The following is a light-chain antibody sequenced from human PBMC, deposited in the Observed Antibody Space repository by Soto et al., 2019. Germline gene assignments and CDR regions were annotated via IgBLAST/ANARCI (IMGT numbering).Light chain of an antibody. CDR3: AQGLATPFT. V-gene: IGKV2-28*01. CDR2: LGS. J-gene: IGKJ4*01. CDR1: RNLLHSNGYYY. Sequence: EIVLTQSPLSLPVTPGEPASISCRSSRNLLHSNGYYYLDWYLQKPGQSPQLLIYLGSNRASGVPDRFSGSGSGTDFTLTISRVEAEDGGVYFCAQGLATPFTFGGGTKVEI.